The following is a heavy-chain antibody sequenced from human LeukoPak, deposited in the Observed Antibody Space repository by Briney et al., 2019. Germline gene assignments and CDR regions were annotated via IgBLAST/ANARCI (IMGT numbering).Heavy chain of an antibody. J-gene: IGHJ4*02. CDR1: GFAFTSYA. Sequence: ASVTVSCTASGFAFTSYAMHWVRQAPGQRLEWMGWINAGNGNTKYSQKFQGRVTITRDTSASTAYMELSSLRSEDTAVYYCAREGGAGWYFDYWGQGTLVTVSS. D-gene: IGHD6-19*01. CDR2: INAGNGNT. V-gene: IGHV1-3*01. CDR3: AREGGAGWYFDY.